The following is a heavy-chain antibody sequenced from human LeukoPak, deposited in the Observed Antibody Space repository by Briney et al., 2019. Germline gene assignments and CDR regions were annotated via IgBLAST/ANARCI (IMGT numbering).Heavy chain of an antibody. CDR1: GYTFATYL. CDR3: AKVAGDRMDY. V-gene: IGHV1-18*01. J-gene: IGHJ4*02. Sequence: ASAKVSCTPSGYTFATYLFCWVREAPRPGLEWIGWISGNTGKTDYTQRYQGRVTLTTDTSTSTAYMELRSLRPDDTAVYYCAKVAGDRMDYWGRGTLVTVSS. D-gene: IGHD6-13*01. CDR2: ISGNTGKT.